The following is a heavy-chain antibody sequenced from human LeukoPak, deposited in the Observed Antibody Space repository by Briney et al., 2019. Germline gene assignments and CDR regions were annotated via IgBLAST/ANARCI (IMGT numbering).Heavy chain of an antibody. CDR3: ARSKLGYCSGGSCPYGMDV. CDR1: GGSISSYY. D-gene: IGHD2-15*01. CDR2: IYYSGST. J-gene: IGHJ6*02. Sequence: SETLSLTCTVSGGSISSYYWSWIRQPPGKGLEWIGYIYYSGSTNYHPSLKSRVTISVDTSKNQFSLKLSSVTAADTAVYYCARSKLGYCSGGSCPYGMDVWGQGTTVTVSS. V-gene: IGHV4-59*01.